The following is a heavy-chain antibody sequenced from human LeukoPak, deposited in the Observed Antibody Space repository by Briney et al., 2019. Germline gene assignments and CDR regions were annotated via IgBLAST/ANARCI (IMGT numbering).Heavy chain of an antibody. CDR3: ARVMWRSDFWSGDANADFDY. CDR1: GFTFSSYA. V-gene: IGHV3-21*01. D-gene: IGHD3-3*01. J-gene: IGHJ4*02. CDR2: ISSSSYI. Sequence: GGSLRLSCAASGFTFSSYAMSWVRQAPGKGLEWVSSISSSSYIYYADSVKGRFTISRDNAKNSLYLQMNSLRAEDTAVYYCARVMWRSDFWSGDANADFDYWGQGTLVTVSS.